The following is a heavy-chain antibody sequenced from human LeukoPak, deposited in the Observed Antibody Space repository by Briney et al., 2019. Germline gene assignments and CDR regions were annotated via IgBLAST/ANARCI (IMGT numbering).Heavy chain of an antibody. CDR2: VDPEDGET. Sequence: ASVKVSCKVSGYTFTDYYMHWVQQAPGQGLEWMGLVDPEDGETIYAEKFQGRVTITADTSTDTAYMGLSSLRSEDTAVYYCATDPYYDSSGYTFDYWGQGTLVTVSS. CDR1: GYTFTDYY. CDR3: ATDPYYDSSGYTFDY. D-gene: IGHD3-22*01. V-gene: IGHV1-69-2*01. J-gene: IGHJ4*02.